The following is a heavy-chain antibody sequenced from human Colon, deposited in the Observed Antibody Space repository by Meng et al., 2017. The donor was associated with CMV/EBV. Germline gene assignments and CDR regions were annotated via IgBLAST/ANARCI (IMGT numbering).Heavy chain of an antibody. V-gene: IGHV3-48*03. CDR1: GFTFSTYE. CDR3: ARDKVVVVPAPLFGMDL. CDR2: IGSGGYNI. D-gene: IGHD2-2*01. Sequence: GGSLRLSCVGSGFTFSTYEMNWVRQAPGKGLEWIAYIGSGGYNIYYADSVKGRFTISRDNAENSMYLQMNSLRAEDTAVYYCARDKVVVVPAPLFGMDLWGQGTTVTVSS. J-gene: IGHJ6*02.